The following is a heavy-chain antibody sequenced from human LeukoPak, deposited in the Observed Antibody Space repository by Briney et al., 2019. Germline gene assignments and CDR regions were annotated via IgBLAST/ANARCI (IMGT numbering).Heavy chain of an antibody. CDR2: INPSGGST. V-gene: IGHV1-46*01. CDR3: ARGAYSYAQDF. Sequence: ASVKVSCKTSGYTFTHYYIHWVRQAAGQGLEWMGIINPSGGSTNYAQTFQGRLSMTRDTSTSTVYMELSSLRSEDTAVYYCARGAYSYAQDFWGQGTLVTVSS. J-gene: IGHJ4*02. D-gene: IGHD5-18*01. CDR1: GYTFTHYY.